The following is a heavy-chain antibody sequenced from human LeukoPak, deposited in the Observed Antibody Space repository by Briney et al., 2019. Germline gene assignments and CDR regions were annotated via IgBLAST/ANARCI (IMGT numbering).Heavy chain of an antibody. CDR1: GGSISSYY. D-gene: IGHD2-15*01. Sequence: PSETLSLTCTVSGGSISSYYWSWLRQPPGKGLEWIGYIYYSGSANYNPSLKSRVTISVDTSKNQFSLKLSSVTAADTAVYYCARAPKRYCSGGSCYSGYYYYYMDVWGKGTTVTVSS. CDR2: IYYSGSA. J-gene: IGHJ6*03. CDR3: ARAPKRYCSGGSCYSGYYYYYMDV. V-gene: IGHV4-59*01.